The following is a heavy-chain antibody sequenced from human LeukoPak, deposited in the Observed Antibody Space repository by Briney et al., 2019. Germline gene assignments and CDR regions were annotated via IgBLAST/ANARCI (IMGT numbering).Heavy chain of an antibody. CDR1: GFTFSSYA. J-gene: IGHJ4*02. CDR3: AKDGSTYYYDSSGYYPMFDY. CDR2: ISGSGGST. V-gene: IGHV3-23*01. Sequence: PGGSLRLSCAACGFTFSSYAMSWVRQAPGKGLEWVSAISGSGGSTYYADSVKGRFTISRDNSKNTLYLQMNSLRAEDTAVYYCAKDGSTYYYDSSGYYPMFDYWGQGTLVTVSS. D-gene: IGHD3-22*01.